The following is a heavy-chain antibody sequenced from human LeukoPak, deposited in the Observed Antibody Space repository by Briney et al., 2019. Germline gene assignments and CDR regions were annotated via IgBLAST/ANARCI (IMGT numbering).Heavy chain of an antibody. V-gene: IGHV3-11*04. D-gene: IGHD2/OR15-2a*01. CDR1: GFTFSDYY. Sequence: GGSLRLSCAASGFTFSDYYTSWIRQAPGKGLEWVSKISSSGSSIYYADSVKGRFTISRDNAKNSLYLQMNSLRAEDTAVYYCARGIYTTSPRNPKLYFDYWGQGTLVTVSS. J-gene: IGHJ4*02. CDR3: ARGIYTTSPRNPKLYFDY. CDR2: ISSSGSSI.